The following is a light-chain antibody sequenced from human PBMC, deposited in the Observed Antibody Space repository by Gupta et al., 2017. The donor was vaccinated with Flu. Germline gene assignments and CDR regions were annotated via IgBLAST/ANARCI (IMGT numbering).Light chain of an antibody. Sequence: QLVLTQSPSASASLGASVKLTCTLSSGHSSNAIAWHQQQPEKGPRYLIKLNSDGGHYKGDGIPDRFSGSSSGAERYLTISSLQSEDEAYYYCQTWGTAIRVFGGGTKLTVL. CDR1: SGHSSNA. V-gene: IGLV4-69*01. CDR3: QTWGTAIRV. J-gene: IGLJ3*02. CDR2: LNSDGGH.